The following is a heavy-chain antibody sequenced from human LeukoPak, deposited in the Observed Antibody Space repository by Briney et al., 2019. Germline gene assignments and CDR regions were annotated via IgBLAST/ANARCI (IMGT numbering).Heavy chain of an antibody. J-gene: IGHJ4*02. D-gene: IGHD4-23*01. CDR1: GFTFSSYA. Sequence: GGSLRLSCAASGFTFSSYAMSWVRQAPGKGLEWVSAISGSGSSTTYADSVKGRFSISRDNAKNTLYLQMNSLRVEDTAVYYCARGRPHGNDYWGQGTLVTVSS. V-gene: IGHV3-23*01. CDR2: ISGSGSST. CDR3: ARGRPHGNDY.